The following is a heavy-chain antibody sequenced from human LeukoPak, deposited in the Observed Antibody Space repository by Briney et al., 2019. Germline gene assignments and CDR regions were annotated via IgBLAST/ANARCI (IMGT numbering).Heavy chain of an antibody. CDR1: GFSFTSYA. CDR3: ARDLGAALGY. D-gene: IGHD3-16*01. CDR2: VSDSGGST. V-gene: IGHV3-23*01. Sequence: GGSLRLSCAAPGFSFTSYAMSWVRQAPGKGLEWVSAVSDSGGSTYHADPVKGRFTISRDNSKNTLYLQMNSLRAEDTAVYYCARDLGAALGYWGQGTLVTVSS. J-gene: IGHJ4*02.